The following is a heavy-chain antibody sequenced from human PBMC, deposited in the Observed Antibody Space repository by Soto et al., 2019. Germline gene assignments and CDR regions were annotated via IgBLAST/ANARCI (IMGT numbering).Heavy chain of an antibody. V-gene: IGHV1-8*01. D-gene: IGHD3-9*01. CDR3: ARATGYYTYYYYYMDV. Sequence: ASVKVSCKASGYTFTIYDINWVRQATGQGLEWMGWMNPNSGNTGYAQKFQGRVTMTRNTSISTAYMELSSLRSEDTAVYYCARATGYYTYYYYYMDVWGKGTTVTVSS. J-gene: IGHJ6*03. CDR1: GYTFTIYD. CDR2: MNPNSGNT.